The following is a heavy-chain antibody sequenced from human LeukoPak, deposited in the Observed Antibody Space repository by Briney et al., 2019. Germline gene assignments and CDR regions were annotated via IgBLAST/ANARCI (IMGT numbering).Heavy chain of an antibody. CDR3: ARGRGSSWYPEFAFDI. CDR1: GGSISSYY. J-gene: IGHJ3*02. V-gene: IGHV4-59*12. Sequence: SETLSLTCTVSGGSISSYYWSWIRQPPGKGLEWIGYIYYSGSTNYNPSLKSRVTISVDTSKNQFSLKLSSVTAADTAVYYCARGRGSSWYPEFAFDIWGQGTMITVSS. CDR2: IYYSGST. D-gene: IGHD6-13*01.